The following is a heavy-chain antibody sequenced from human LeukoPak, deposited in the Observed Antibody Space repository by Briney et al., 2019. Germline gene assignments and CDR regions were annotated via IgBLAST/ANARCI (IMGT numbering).Heavy chain of an antibody. D-gene: IGHD3-22*01. CDR2: INPNSGGT. CDR1: GYTFTVYY. Sequence: ASVKVSCKASGYTFTVYYMHWVRQAPGQGLEGMGWINPNSGGTNYAQKFQGRVTMTRDTSISTAYMELSRLRSDDTAVYYCARDLVYYDSSGYPDYWGQGTLVTVSS. V-gene: IGHV1-2*02. J-gene: IGHJ4*02. CDR3: ARDLVYYDSSGYPDY.